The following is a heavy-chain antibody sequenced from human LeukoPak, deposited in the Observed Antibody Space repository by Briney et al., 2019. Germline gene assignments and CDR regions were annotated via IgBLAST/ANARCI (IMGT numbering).Heavy chain of an antibody. J-gene: IGHJ3*02. Sequence: GASVKVSCKASGYTFTSYYMHWVRQAPGQGLEWMGIINPSGGSTSYAQKFQGRVTMTRDTSTSTVYMELSSLRSEDTAVYYCARDPIVGYQLDAFDIWGQGTMVTVSS. CDR1: GYTFTSYY. CDR2: INPSGGST. D-gene: IGHD2-2*01. V-gene: IGHV1-46*01. CDR3: ARDPIVGYQLDAFDI.